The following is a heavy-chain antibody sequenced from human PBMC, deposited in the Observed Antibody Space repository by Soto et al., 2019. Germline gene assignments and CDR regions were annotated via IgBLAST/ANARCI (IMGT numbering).Heavy chain of an antibody. J-gene: IGHJ1*01. V-gene: IGHV3-53*01. CDR1: GFTVSSNY. CDR3: ARDGYSSGWYGTTEYFQH. Sequence: SGGSLRLSCAASGFTVSSNYMSWVRQAPGKGLEWVSVIYSGGSTYYADSVKGRFTISRDNSKNTLYLQMNSLRAEDTAVYYCARDGYSSGWYGTTEYFQHWGQGTLVTVS. CDR2: IYSGGST. D-gene: IGHD6-19*01.